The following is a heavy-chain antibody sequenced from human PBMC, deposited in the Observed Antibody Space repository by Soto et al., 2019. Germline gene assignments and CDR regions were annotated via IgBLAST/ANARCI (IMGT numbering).Heavy chain of an antibody. CDR3: ARDPPSITILGVVPDC. J-gene: IGHJ4*02. D-gene: IGHD3-3*01. CDR2: ISSSGSTI. CDR1: GFTFSSDE. Sequence: EVQLVESGGGLVQPGGSLRLSCAASGFTFSSDEMNWVRQAPGKGLEWVSYISSSGSTIYYADSVKGRFTISRDNAKNSLYLQMTSLRAEDTAVYYCARDPPSITILGVVPDCWGQGTLVTVSS. V-gene: IGHV3-48*03.